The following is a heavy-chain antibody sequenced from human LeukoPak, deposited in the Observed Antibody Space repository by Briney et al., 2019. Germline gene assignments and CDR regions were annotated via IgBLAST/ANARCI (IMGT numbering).Heavy chain of an antibody. CDR1: GGSISSGDHY. Sequence: SETLSLTCTVSGGSISSGDHYWSWIRQPPGKGLEWIGYIYNSGGTYYNPSLKSRVTIPVDTSKNQFSLKLTSVTAADTAVYYCARGRGSGTLAFSFDYWGQGTLVTVSS. J-gene: IGHJ4*02. V-gene: IGHV4-30-4*08. D-gene: IGHD1-7*01. CDR2: IYNSGGT. CDR3: ARGRGSGTLAFSFDY.